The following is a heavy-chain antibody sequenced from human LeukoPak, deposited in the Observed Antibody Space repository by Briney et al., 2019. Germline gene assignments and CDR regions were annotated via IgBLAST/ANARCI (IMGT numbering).Heavy chain of an antibody. CDR2: IYYSGST. Sequence: SETLSLTCTVSGYSINSDYYWGWIRQPPGEGLEWIGSIYYSGSTYYNPSLKSRVTISVDTSKNQFSLKLSSVTAADTAVYYCANYDYSYFDYWGQGTLVTVSS. V-gene: IGHV4-38-2*02. J-gene: IGHJ4*02. CDR3: ANYDYSYFDY. D-gene: IGHD4-11*01. CDR1: GYSINSDYY.